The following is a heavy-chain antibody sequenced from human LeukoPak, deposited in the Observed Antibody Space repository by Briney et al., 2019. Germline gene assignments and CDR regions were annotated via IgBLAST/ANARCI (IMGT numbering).Heavy chain of an antibody. V-gene: IGHV5-51*01. CDR2: IYPGDSDT. D-gene: IGHD5-18*01. J-gene: IGHJ6*02. CDR1: GYSFTSYW. CDR3: ARRVYSYGYFFHDYGMDV. Sequence: PGESLKISCKGSGYSFTSYWIGWVRQMPGKGLEWMGIIYPGDSDTIYSPSFQGQVTISADKSISTAYQQWSSLKASDTAMYYCARRVYSYGYFFHDYGMDVWGQGTTVTVSS.